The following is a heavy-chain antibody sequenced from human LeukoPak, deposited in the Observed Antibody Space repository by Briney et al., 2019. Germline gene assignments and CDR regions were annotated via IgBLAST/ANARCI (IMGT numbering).Heavy chain of an antibody. CDR3: ARHRDDFFYYMDV. CDR2: ISAYDGNT. D-gene: IGHD3-10*01. V-gene: IGHV1-18*01. CDR1: GYTFTNYG. J-gene: IGHJ6*03. Sequence: ASVKVSCKASGYTFTNYGISWVRQAPGQGVEWMGWISAYDGNTNYERKLQGRVTMTTDPSSSTAYMELRSLRSDDTAVYYCARHRDDFFYYMDVWGKGTTVTVSS.